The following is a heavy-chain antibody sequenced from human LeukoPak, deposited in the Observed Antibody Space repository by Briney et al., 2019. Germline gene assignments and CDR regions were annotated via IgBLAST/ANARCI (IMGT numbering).Heavy chain of an antibody. Sequence: PGGSLRLSCAASGFTFSSYSMNWVRQAPGKGLEWISSISSSSSYIYYADSVKGRFTISRDNAKNSLYLQMNSLRAEDTAVYYCARDVEMATFYAFDIWGQGTMVTVSS. D-gene: IGHD5-24*01. CDR3: ARDVEMATFYAFDI. CDR1: GFTFSSYS. V-gene: IGHV3-21*01. CDR2: ISSSSSYI. J-gene: IGHJ3*02.